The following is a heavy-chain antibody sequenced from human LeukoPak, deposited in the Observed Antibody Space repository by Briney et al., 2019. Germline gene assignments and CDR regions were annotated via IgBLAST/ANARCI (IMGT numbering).Heavy chain of an antibody. V-gene: IGHV4-59*01. Sequence: PSETLSLTCTVSGGSISSYYWSWIRQPPGKGLEWIGYIYYSGSTNYNPSLKSRVTISVDTSKNQFSLKLSSVSAADTAVYYCARVGVTHYYYYGMDVWGQGTMVTVSS. CDR2: IYYSGST. D-gene: IGHD3-16*01. CDR3: ARVGVTHYYYYGMDV. CDR1: GGSISSYY. J-gene: IGHJ6*02.